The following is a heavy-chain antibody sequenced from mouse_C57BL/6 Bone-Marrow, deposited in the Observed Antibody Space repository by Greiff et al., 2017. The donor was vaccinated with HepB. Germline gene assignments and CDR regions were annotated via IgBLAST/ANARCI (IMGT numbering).Heavy chain of an antibody. CDR2: IHPNSGST. CDR1: GYTFTSYW. Sequence: VKLVESGAELVKPGASVKLSCKASGYTFTSYWMHWVKQRPGQGLEWIGMIHPNSGSTNYNEKFKSKATLTVDKSSSTAYMQLSSLTSEDSAVYYCARLIGSRGDYWGQGTTLTVSS. CDR3: ARLIGSRGDY. V-gene: IGHV1-64*01. D-gene: IGHD1-1*01. J-gene: IGHJ2*01.